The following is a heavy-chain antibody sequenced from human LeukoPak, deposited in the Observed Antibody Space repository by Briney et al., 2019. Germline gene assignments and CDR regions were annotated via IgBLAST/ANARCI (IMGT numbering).Heavy chain of an antibody. V-gene: IGHV3-7*01. D-gene: IGHD4-23*01. CDR3: SRGPSTTLASF. CDR1: GFSFNTYR. Sequence: GGSLRLLCTASGFSFNTYRVPCLRDSRGEAVEGVANIKPGGDPLNHLASVKGRFTISRDNAKSSLHLQMNGLTAEDTAVYYCSRGPSTTLASFWGQGTMVTVSS. CDR2: IKPGGDPL. J-gene: IGHJ4*02.